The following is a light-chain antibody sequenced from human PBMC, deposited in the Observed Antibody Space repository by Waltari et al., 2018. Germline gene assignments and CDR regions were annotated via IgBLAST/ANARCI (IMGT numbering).Light chain of an antibody. J-gene: IGLJ3*02. Sequence: QTVVTQEPSLTVSPGGTVTLTCASSTGAVAGDFYPSWFQQMPGQAPRALIFGSTNQYSWTPARFSGSLLGVKAALTLSGAQPEDEADYYCLLHFGGDQLVFGGGTKLTVL. CDR2: GST. CDR1: TGAVAGDFY. CDR3: LLHFGGDQLV. V-gene: IGLV7-43*01.